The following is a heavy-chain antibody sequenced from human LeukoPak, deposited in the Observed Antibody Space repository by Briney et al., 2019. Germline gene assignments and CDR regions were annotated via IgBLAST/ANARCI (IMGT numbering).Heavy chain of an antibody. V-gene: IGHV3-9*01. CDR2: ITWNGGTI. CDR1: GFSFDDSA. J-gene: IGHJ4*02. CDR3: ATRYASGPIADY. Sequence: GGSLRLSCAASGFSFDDSAMHWVRQAPGKGLEWVSGITWNGGTIDYADSVKGRFTISRDNAKNSLYLQMNSLRAEDTALYYCATRYASGPIADYWGQGTLVTVSS. D-gene: IGHD3-10*01.